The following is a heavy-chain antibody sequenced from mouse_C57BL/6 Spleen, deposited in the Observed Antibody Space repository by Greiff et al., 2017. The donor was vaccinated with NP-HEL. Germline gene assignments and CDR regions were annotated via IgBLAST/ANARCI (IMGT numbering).Heavy chain of an antibody. V-gene: IGHV14-1*01. CDR1: GFNIKDYY. CDR2: IDPEDGDT. J-gene: IGHJ3*01. CDR3: TTYYSNYFAY. Sequence: VHVKQSGAELVRPGASVKLSCTASGFNIKDYYMHWVKQRPEQGLEWIGRIDPEDGDTEYAPKFQGKATMTADTSSNTAYLQLSSLTSEDTAVYYCTTYYSNYFAYWGQGTLVTVSA. D-gene: IGHD2-5*01.